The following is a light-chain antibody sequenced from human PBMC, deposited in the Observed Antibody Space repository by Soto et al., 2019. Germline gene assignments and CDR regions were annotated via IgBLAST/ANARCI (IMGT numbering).Light chain of an antibody. V-gene: IGKV1-27*01. Sequence: DIQMTQSPSSLSSSVGDRVTIACRASQGISTYLAWYQQKPGKVPKLLIYAASTLLSGVPSRFSGSGSGTDFTLTISSLQPEDVATYYCQKYDTAPLTFGQVTKVEIK. J-gene: IGKJ1*01. CDR2: AAS. CDR1: QGISTY. CDR3: QKYDTAPLT.